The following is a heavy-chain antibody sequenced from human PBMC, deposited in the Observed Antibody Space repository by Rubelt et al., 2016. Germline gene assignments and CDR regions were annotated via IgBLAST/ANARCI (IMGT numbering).Heavy chain of an antibody. D-gene: IGHD2/OR15-2a*01. CDR3: ARDSGSRIFDY. V-gene: IGHV4-31*03. Sequence: QVQLQESGPGLVKPSQTLSLTCTVSGGSISSGGYYWSWIRQHPGKGLEWIGYIYYSGSTYYNPSRKSRVTISLDTSKNQFSRKLSSVTAADTAVYYCARDSGSRIFDYWGQGTLVTVSS. J-gene: IGHJ4*02. CDR1: GGSISSGGYY. CDR2: IYYSGST.